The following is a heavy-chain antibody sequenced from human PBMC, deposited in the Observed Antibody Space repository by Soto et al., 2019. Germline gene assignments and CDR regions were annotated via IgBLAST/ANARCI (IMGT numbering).Heavy chain of an antibody. CDR1: GYTFISYA. CDR2: INPGNGDT. Sequence: QVKLVQSGAEEKNPGASVKGSCKASGYTFISYAMHWVRQAPGQSLEWMGWINPGNGDTKYSQTLQGRVTLTRDTSASTAYMELTSLSSDDTAVYYCAAGGGGSRYWGQGTLVTVSS. D-gene: IGHD2-15*01. V-gene: IGHV1-3*05. J-gene: IGHJ4*02. CDR3: AAGGGGSRY.